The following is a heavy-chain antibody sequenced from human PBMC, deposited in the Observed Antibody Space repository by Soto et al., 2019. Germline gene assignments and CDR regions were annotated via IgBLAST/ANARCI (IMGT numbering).Heavy chain of an antibody. CDR3: ARRGGDVRPFDY. V-gene: IGHV4-39*01. J-gene: IGHJ4*02. CDR1: GGSISSRSYY. D-gene: IGHD2-21*02. Sequence: QLQLQESGPGLVKPSETLSLTCTVSGGSISSRSYYWGWIRQHPGKGLDWIGSIYYSGSTYYNTPLTSRVTISVDTSKNQFSLKLSSVTAADTAVYYCARRGGDVRPFDYWGQGTLVTVSS. CDR2: IYYSGST.